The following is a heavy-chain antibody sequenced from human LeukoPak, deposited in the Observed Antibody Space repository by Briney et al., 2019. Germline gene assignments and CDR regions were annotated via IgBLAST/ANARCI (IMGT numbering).Heavy chain of an antibody. CDR3: ARERDDYNWNYGDRNWFDP. V-gene: IGHV4-34*01. D-gene: IGHD1-7*01. CDR2: INHSGST. Sequence: SETLSLTCAVYGGSFSGYYWSWIRQPPGKGLEWIGEINHSGSTNYNPSLKSRVTISVDTTKNQFSLKLSSVTAADTAVYYCARERDDYNWNYGDRNWFDPWGQGTLVTVSS. J-gene: IGHJ5*02. CDR1: GGSFSGYY.